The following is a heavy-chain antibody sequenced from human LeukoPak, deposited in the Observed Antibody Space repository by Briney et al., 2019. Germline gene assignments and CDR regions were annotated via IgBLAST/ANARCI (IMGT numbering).Heavy chain of an antibody. V-gene: IGHV3-23*01. D-gene: IGHD5-18*01. J-gene: IGHJ4*02. CDR2: ITASGGNT. CDR1: GFTFSSYA. Sequence: PGGSLRLSCADSGFTFSSYAMGWVRQAPGKGLEWVSAITASGGNTYYADSVKGRFTISRDNSKNTLYLQVNSLRAEDTAVYYCAKGNGYSYGRYYFDYWGQGTLVTVSS. CDR3: AKGNGYSYGRYYFDY.